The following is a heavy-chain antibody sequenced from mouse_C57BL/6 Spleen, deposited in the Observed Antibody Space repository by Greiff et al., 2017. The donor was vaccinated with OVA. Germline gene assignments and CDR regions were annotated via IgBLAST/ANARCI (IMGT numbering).Heavy chain of an antibody. D-gene: IGHD3-2*01. CDR3: TRETAGATCYFDD. Sequence: LVESGAELVRPGASVKLSCTASGFNIKDYSMHWVKQRPEQGLEWIGRIDPEDGDTEYAPKFQGKATLTADTSSNTAYLQLSRLTSEDTAVYYCTRETAGATCYFDDWGKGTTLTVSS. J-gene: IGHJ2*01. CDR1: GFNIKDYS. CDR2: IDPEDGDT. V-gene: IGHV14-1*01.